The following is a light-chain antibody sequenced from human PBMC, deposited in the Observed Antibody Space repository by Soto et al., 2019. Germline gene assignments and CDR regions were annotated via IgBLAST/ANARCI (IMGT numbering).Light chain of an antibody. Sequence: EIVLTQSPGTLSLSPGERATLSCRASQSVSRYLAWYQQKPGQAPRLLIYDASTRAAGVPDRVTGGGSGTDFTLTISALEPEDFALYFCQQYERPPFAFGQGTRLEI. CDR1: QSVSRY. J-gene: IGKJ2*01. CDR2: DAS. CDR3: QQYERPPFA. V-gene: IGKV3-11*01.